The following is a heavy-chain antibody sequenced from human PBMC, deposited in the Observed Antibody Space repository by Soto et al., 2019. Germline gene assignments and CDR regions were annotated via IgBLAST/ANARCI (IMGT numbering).Heavy chain of an antibody. D-gene: IGHD2-8*01. CDR1: GYTFTIYY. J-gene: IGHJ4*02. CDR2: INPSGGST. V-gene: IGHV1-46*03. CDR3: ARGFLVNGAKLTKFDY. Sequence: GASVEVCCKASGYTFTIYYMHWVRQAPGQGLEWMGIINPSGGSTSYAQKFQGRVTMTRDTSTSTVYMELSSLRSEDTAVYYCARGFLVNGAKLTKFDYWGQGTLVTVSS.